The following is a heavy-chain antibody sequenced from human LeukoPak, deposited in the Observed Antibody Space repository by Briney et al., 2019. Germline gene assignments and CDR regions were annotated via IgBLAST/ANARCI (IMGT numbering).Heavy chain of an antibody. CDR3: AKAGSGYYPTADY. Sequence: GGSLRLSCAASGFTVSSNYMSWVRQAPGKGLEWVSVIYSGGSTYYADSVKGRFTISRDNSKNTLYLQMNSLRAEDTAVYYCAKAGSGYYPTADYWGQGTLVTVSS. CDR2: IYSGGST. J-gene: IGHJ4*02. V-gene: IGHV3-53*05. CDR1: GFTVSSNY. D-gene: IGHD3-3*01.